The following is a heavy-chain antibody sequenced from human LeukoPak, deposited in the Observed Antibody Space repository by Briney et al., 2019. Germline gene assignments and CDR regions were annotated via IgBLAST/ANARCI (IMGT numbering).Heavy chain of an antibody. CDR2: INPNSGGT. Sequence: ASVKVSCKASGYTFTGYYMHWVRQAPGQGLEWMGRINPNSGGTNYAQKFQGRVTMTGDTSISTAYMELSRLRSDDTAVYYCASLPYYYDSSGYSLDPWGQGTLVTVSS. CDR3: ASLPYYYDSSGYSLDP. J-gene: IGHJ5*02. V-gene: IGHV1-2*06. D-gene: IGHD3-22*01. CDR1: GYTFTGYY.